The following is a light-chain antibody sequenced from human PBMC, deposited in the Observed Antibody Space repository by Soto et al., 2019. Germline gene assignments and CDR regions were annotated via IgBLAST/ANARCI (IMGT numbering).Light chain of an antibody. CDR3: QQRSNWPPST. J-gene: IGKJ5*01. CDR2: DAS. Sequence: EIVLTQSPATLSLARGERATLSCRASQSVSNYLAWYQQKPGQAPRLLIYDASNRATGIPARFSGSGSGTDFTLTISSLEPEDFAVYYCQQRSNWPPSTFGQGTRLEIK. V-gene: IGKV3-11*01. CDR1: QSVSNY.